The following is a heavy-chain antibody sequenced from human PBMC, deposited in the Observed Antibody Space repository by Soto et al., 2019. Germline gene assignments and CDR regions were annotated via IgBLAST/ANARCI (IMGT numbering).Heavy chain of an antibody. J-gene: IGHJ3*02. CDR2: IYYSGST. CDR1: GGSISSGGYY. D-gene: IGHD2-2*01. V-gene: IGHV4-31*03. CDR3: AREDCSSTSCYLGPGAFDI. Sequence: SETLSLTCTVSGGSISSGGYYWSWIRQHPGKGLEWIGYIYYSGSTYYNPSLKSRVTISVDTSKNQFSLKLSSVTAADTAVYYCAREDCSSTSCYLGPGAFDIWGQGTMVTVSS.